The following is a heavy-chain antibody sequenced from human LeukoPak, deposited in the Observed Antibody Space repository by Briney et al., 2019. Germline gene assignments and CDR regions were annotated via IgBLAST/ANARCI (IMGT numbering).Heavy chain of an antibody. Sequence: ASVKVSCKASGYTFTGYYMHWVRQAPGQGLEWMGWINPNSGGTNYAQKFQGRVTMTRDTSISTAYMELRSLRSDDTAVYYCASIRYYDSNWFDPWGQGTLVTVSS. J-gene: IGHJ5*02. CDR2: INPNSGGT. D-gene: IGHD3-22*01. CDR1: GYTFTGYY. CDR3: ASIRYYDSNWFDP. V-gene: IGHV1-2*02.